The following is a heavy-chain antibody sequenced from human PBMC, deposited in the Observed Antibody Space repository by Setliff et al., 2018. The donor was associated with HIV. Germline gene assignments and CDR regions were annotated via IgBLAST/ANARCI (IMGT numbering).Heavy chain of an antibody. CDR2: IANGINT. V-gene: IGHV3-23*01. CDR3: VRDLTTIVTRKVFDI. D-gene: IGHD4-4*01. CDR1: GFSFSNYA. Sequence: PGGSLRLSCAASGFSFSNYAMTWVRQAPGKGLEWVSTIANGINTYYADSVKGRFTISRDNSKNTLYVQMNSLRADDTAVYYCVRDLTTIVTRKVFDIWGQGTMVTVSS. J-gene: IGHJ3*02.